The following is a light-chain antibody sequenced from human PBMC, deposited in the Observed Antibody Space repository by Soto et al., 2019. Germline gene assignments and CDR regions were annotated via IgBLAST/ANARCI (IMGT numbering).Light chain of an antibody. Sequence: QSALTQPPSASGTPGQRVTISCSGSNSNIGINTVNWYQQLPGTAPKLLIYSNHQRPSGVPDRFSGSKSGTSASLAISGLQSEDESDYYCAAWDDSLNGYVFGTGTKLTVL. CDR2: SNH. V-gene: IGLV1-44*01. CDR1: NSNIGINT. CDR3: AAWDDSLNGYV. J-gene: IGLJ1*01.